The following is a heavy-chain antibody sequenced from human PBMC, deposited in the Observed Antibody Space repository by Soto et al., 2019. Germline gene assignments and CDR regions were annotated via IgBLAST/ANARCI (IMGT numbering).Heavy chain of an antibody. CDR1: GYNFTNYW. D-gene: IGHD5-18*01. Sequence: GESLKISCKGSGYNFTNYWIGWVRQMPGKGLECMGVIYPGDSDTRYSPSFQGHVTISADKSVTTYLQWSSLKASDPAMYYCARRLGSYEFDYWGQGTLVTV. J-gene: IGHJ4*02. V-gene: IGHV5-51*01. CDR2: IYPGDSDT. CDR3: ARRLGSYEFDY.